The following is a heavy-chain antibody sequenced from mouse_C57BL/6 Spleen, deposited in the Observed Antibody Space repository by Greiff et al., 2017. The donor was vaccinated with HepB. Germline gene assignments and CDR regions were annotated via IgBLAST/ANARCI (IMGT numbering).Heavy chain of an antibody. V-gene: IGHV1-15*01. Sequence: VQLQQSGAELVRPGASVTLSCKASGYTFTDYEMHWVKQTPVHGLEWIGAIDPETGGTAYSQKFKGKAILTADKSSSTAYMELRSLTSEDSAVYYCTRGGLDYAMDYWGQGTSVTVSS. CDR2: IDPETGGT. CDR3: TRGGLDYAMDY. CDR1: GYTFTDYE. J-gene: IGHJ4*01.